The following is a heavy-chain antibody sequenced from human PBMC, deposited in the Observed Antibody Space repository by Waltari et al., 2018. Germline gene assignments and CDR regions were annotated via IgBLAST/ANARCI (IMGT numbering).Heavy chain of an antibody. CDR3: TTGRLDY. CDR2: ITADGSQK. J-gene: IGHJ4*02. V-gene: IGHV3-7*01. Sequence: EVQLVESGGGLVQPGGSLRLPCVGAEFTVSNSWMTWVRQAPGEGLEWVASITADGSQKYYVDSVMGRFTFSRDTAKNSLYLQMNSLRVEDTAVYYCTTGRLDYWGQGTLVTVSS. CDR1: EFTVSNSW.